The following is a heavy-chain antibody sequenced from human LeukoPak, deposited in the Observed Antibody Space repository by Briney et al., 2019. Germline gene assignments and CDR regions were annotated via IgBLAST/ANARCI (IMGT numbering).Heavy chain of an antibody. D-gene: IGHD5-24*01. CDR3: ARTGLRDGYNNFDY. CDR1: GYTFTGYY. Sequence: ASVKVSCKASGYTFTGYYMHWVRQAPGQGLEWMGWINPNSGGTNYAQKFQGWVTMTRDTSISTAYMELSSLRSEDTAVYYCARTGLRDGYNNFDYWGQGTLVTVSS. J-gene: IGHJ4*02. V-gene: IGHV1-2*04. CDR2: INPNSGGT.